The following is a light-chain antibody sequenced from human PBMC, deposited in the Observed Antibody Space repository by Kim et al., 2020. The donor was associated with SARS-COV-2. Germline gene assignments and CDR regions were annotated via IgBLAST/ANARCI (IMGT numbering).Light chain of an antibody. J-gene: IGKJ2*01. CDR1: QSVSSW. CDR2: KAS. V-gene: IGKV1-5*03. CDR3: QQYDSHPYT. Sequence: DIQITQSPSTLSASVGDRVTITCRASQSVSSWLAWYQQKPGKAPKLLFYKASTLEGGVPSRFSGRGSGTEFTLTINSLQPDDFATYSCQQYDSHPYTFGQGTKLEI.